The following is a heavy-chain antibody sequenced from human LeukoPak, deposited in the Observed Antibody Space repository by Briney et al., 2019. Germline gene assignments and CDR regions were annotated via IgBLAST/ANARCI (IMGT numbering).Heavy chain of an antibody. V-gene: IGHV3-48*03. CDR2: ISSSGSTI. Sequence: PGGSLRLSCAASGFTFSAYAMTWVRQAPGKGLEWVSYISSSGSTIYYADSVKGRFTISRDNAKNSLYLQMNSLRAEDTAVYYCARSMVRGVIHDYWGQGTLVTVSS. J-gene: IGHJ4*02. CDR3: ARSMVRGVIHDY. CDR1: GFTFSAYA. D-gene: IGHD3-10*01.